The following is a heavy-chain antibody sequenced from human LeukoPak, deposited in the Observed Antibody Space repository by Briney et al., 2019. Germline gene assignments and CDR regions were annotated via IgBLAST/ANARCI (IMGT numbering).Heavy chain of an antibody. D-gene: IGHD3-22*01. Sequence: ASVKVSCKASGYIFTSYGISWVRQAPGQGLEWMGWISAYNGNTNYAQKLQGRVTMTTDTSTSTAYMELRSLRSDDTAVYYCAREFPVDYYDSLQIGDAFDIWGQGTMLTVSS. CDR3: AREFPVDYYDSLQIGDAFDI. CDR2: ISAYNGNT. CDR1: GYIFTSYG. J-gene: IGHJ3*02. V-gene: IGHV1-18*01.